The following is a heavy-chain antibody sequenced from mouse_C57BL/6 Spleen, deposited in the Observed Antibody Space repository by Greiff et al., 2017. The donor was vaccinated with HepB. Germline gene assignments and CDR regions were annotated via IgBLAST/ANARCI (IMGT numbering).Heavy chain of an antibody. J-gene: IGHJ1*03. D-gene: IGHD5-5*01. CDR2: IYPGSGGT. Sequence: QVQLQQPGAELVKPGASVKMSCKASGYTFTSYWITWVKQRPGQGLEWIGDIYPGSGGTNYNEKFKSKATLTVDTSSSTAYMQLSSLTSEDSAVYYCARSSSLPLGFDVWGTGTTVTVSS. V-gene: IGHV1-55*01. CDR1: GYTFTSYW. CDR3: ARSSSLPLGFDV.